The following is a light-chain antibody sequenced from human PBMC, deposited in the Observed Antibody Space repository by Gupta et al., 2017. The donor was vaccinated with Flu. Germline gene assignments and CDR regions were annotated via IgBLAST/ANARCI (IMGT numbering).Light chain of an antibody. J-gene: IGLJ2*01. CDR3: QVWDSSSDAVV. CDR1: NIGGKS. Sequence: SHVLTQPPSVSVPPRQTPGNACGGANIGGKSVQWYQQKPGQAPVLVVYDDRNRPSGIPERFSGSNSGNTATLMINRVEVGDEADYYCQVWDSSSDAVVFGGGTKLTVL. V-gene: IGLV3-21*02. CDR2: DDR.